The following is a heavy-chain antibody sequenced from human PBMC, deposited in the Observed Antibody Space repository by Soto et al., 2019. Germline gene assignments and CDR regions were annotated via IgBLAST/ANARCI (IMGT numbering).Heavy chain of an antibody. Sequence: EVQLLESGGGLEQPGGSLRLSCAASGFSFSTCAMSWVRQASGKGLEWVSSITESGSSTYHADSVKGRFIISRDNSKNTLLLQMHSLSAEDTAVYYCTKGGIGRSGLDSWGQGTLVTVSS. V-gene: IGHV3-23*01. CDR1: GFSFSTCA. D-gene: IGHD1-26*01. CDR2: ITESGSST. J-gene: IGHJ4*02. CDR3: TKGGIGRSGLDS.